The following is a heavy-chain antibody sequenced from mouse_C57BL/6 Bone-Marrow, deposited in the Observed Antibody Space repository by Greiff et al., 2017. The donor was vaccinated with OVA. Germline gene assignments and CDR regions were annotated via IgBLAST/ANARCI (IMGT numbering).Heavy chain of an antibody. CDR3: ARWGYGSSSSYYAMDY. V-gene: IGHV1-75*01. Sequence: QVQLQQSGPELVKPGASVKISCKASGYTFTDYYINWVKQRPGQGLEWIGWIFPGSGSTYYNEKFKGKATLTVDKSSSTAHMLLSSLTSEDSAVYFCARWGYGSSSSYYAMDYWGQGTSVTVSS. CDR2: IFPGSGST. J-gene: IGHJ4*01. D-gene: IGHD1-1*01. CDR1: GYTFTDYY.